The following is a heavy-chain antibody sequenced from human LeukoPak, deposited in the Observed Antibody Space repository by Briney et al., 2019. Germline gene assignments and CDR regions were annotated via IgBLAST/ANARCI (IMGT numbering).Heavy chain of an antibody. Sequence: ASVKVSCKASGYTFTSYGISWVRRAPGQGLEWMGWISAYNGNTNYAQKLQGRVTMTTDTSTSTAYMELRSLRSDDTAVYYCARNGRKVGQLAISYYYYMDVWGKGTTVTVSS. D-gene: IGHD6-13*01. CDR1: GYTFTSYG. CDR2: ISAYNGNT. V-gene: IGHV1-18*01. J-gene: IGHJ6*03. CDR3: ARNGRKVGQLAISYYYYMDV.